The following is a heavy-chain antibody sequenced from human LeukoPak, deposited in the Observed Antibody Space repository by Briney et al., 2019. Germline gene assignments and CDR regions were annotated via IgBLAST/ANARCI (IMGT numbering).Heavy chain of an antibody. Sequence: GGSLRLSCAASGFTFSSYSMNWVRQAPGKGLEWASSISSSSSYIYYADSVKGRFTISRDNAKNSLYLQMNSLRAEDTAVYYCARDRGSSGYDYNWFDPWGQGTLVTVSS. D-gene: IGHD5-12*01. CDR2: ISSSSSYI. CDR1: GFTFSSYS. V-gene: IGHV3-21*01. CDR3: ARDRGSSGYDYNWFDP. J-gene: IGHJ5*02.